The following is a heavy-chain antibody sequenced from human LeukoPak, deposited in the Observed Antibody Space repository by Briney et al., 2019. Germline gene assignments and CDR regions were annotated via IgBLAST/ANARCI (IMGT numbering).Heavy chain of an antibody. CDR3: AKTNGYYSD. Sequence: GGSLRLSCAASGFTFSSYGMNWVRQAPGKGLEWVSGISGSGGTTYYADSVKGRFTISRDNSKNSLSLQVSSLRAEDTAVYYCAKTNGYYSDWGQGPLVTVSS. D-gene: IGHD3-22*01. CDR1: GFTFSSYG. V-gene: IGHV3-23*01. J-gene: IGHJ4*02. CDR2: ISGSGGTT.